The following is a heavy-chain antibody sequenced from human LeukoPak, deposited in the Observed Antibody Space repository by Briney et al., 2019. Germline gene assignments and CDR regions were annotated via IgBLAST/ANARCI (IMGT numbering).Heavy chain of an antibody. V-gene: IGHV3-23*01. CDR3: AKVGSEAFDI. CDR2: ISDSGGST. D-gene: IGHD3-10*01. J-gene: IGHJ3*02. CDR1: GFTFTSYA. Sequence: GGSLRLSCAASGFTFTSYAMSWVRQAPGKGLEWVSAISDSGGSTYYADSVKGRFTISRDNSKNTLYLQMNSLRAEDTAIYYCAKVGSEAFDIWGQGTMVTVSS.